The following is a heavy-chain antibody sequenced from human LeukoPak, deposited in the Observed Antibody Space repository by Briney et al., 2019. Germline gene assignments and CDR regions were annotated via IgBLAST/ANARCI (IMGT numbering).Heavy chain of an antibody. J-gene: IGHJ4*02. V-gene: IGHV4-34*01. CDR1: GGSFSGYY. Sequence: SETLSLTCAVYGGSFSGYYWSWIRQPPGKGLEWIGEINHSGSTNYNPSLKSRVTISVDTSKNQFSLKLSSVTAADTAVYYCARDGAARPLDYWGQGTLVTVSS. D-gene: IGHD6-6*01. CDR2: INHSGST. CDR3: ARDGAARPLDY.